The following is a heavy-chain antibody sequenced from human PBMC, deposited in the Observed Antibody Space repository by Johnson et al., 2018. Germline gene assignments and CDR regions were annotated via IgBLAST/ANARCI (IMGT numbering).Heavy chain of an antibody. V-gene: IGHV4-34*01. CDR2: INHSGST. CDR1: GGSFSGYY. Sequence: QVQLQQWGAGLLKPSETLSLTCAVYGGSFSGYYWSWIRQPPGKGLEWIGEINHSGSTNYNPSLKRRVTISVDTSKNQFALKLSSVTAADTAVYYCARGGDDDYYYVDVWGKGTTVTVSS. D-gene: IGHD3-16*01. CDR3: ARGGDDDYYYVDV. J-gene: IGHJ6*03.